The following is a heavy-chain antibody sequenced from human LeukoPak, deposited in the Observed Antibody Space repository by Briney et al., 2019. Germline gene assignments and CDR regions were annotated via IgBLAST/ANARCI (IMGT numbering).Heavy chain of an antibody. CDR2: INPNSGGT. J-gene: IGHJ5*02. V-gene: IGHV1-2*02. CDR1: GYTFTGYY. CDR3: ARRMTVSATNWFDP. D-gene: IGHD5/OR15-5a*01. Sequence: GASVKVSCKASGYTFTGYYMHWVRQAPGQGLEWMGWINPNSGGTNYAQKFQGRVTMTRDTSISTAYMELSRLRSDDTAIYYCARRMTVSATNWFDPWGQGTLVTVSS.